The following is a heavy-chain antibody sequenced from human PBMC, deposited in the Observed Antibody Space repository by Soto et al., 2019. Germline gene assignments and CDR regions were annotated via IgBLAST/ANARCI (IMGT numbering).Heavy chain of an antibody. CDR2: ISGSGGTT. V-gene: IGHV3-23*01. D-gene: IGHD1-26*01. CDR3: ARELSGIYYGWDY. Sequence: EVQLLESGGGLVQPGGSLRLSCAASGFTFSSYAMSWVRQAPGRGLEWVSAISGSGGTTNYADSVKGRFTISRDNYKNTLHLQLNSLRAEDTAVYYCARELSGIYYGWDYWGRGTLVTVSS. J-gene: IGHJ4*02. CDR1: GFTFSSYA.